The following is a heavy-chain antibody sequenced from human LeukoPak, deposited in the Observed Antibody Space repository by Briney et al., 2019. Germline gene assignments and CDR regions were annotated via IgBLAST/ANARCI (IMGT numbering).Heavy chain of an antibody. CDR3: ARTVTTRLFYFDY. CDR2: INTKTEKT. CDR1: GYSFNKYA. J-gene: IGHJ4*02. V-gene: IGHV7-4-1*01. D-gene: IGHD4-11*01. Sequence: ASVKVSCKASGYSFNKYAMNWVRQVPGKGLEWMGWINTKTEKTTYVQAFTGRFVFSLDTSVSTAYLQIDSLQADDTAVYYCARTVTTRLFYFDYWGQGSLVTVSS.